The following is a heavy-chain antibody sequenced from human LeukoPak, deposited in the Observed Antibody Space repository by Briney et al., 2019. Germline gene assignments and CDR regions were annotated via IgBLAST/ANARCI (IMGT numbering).Heavy chain of an antibody. D-gene: IGHD3-3*01. J-gene: IGHJ4*02. CDR2: ISSLSGTI. V-gene: IGHV3-48*04. Sequence: GGSLRLSCAASGFTFSSYSMNWVRQAPGEGLEWVSCISSLSGTIYYADSVKGRFTISRDNAKNSLYLQMNSLRAEDTAVYYCARGGVFGVVMFDYWGQGTLVTVSS. CDR3: ARGGVFGVVMFDY. CDR1: GFTFSSYS.